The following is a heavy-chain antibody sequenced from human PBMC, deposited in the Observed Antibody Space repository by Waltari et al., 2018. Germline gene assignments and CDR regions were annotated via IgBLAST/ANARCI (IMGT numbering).Heavy chain of an antibody. CDR3: ASGTDPFDY. J-gene: IGHJ4*02. V-gene: IGHV4-61*02. CDR2: IYTSGST. CDR1: GGSISSGSYY. Sequence: QVQLQESGPGLVKPSQTLSLTCTVSGGSISSGSYYWSWIRQPAGKGLEWIGRIYTSGSTNYTPSLKSRVTISVDTSKNQFSLKLSSVTAADTAVYYCASGTDPFDYWGQGTLVTVSS. D-gene: IGHD2-8*02.